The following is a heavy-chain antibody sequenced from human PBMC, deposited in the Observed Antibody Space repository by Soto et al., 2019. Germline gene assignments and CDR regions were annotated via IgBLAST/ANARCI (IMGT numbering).Heavy chain of an antibody. CDR1: GFTFSNAW. D-gene: IGHD3-3*01. Sequence: PGGSLRLSCAASGFTFSNAWMSWVRQAPGKGLEWVGRIKSKTDGGTTDYAAPVKGRFTISRDDSKNTLYLQMNSLKTEDTAVYYCTTSGGYYDFWYYYGMDVWGQGTTVTVSS. CDR3: TTSGGYYDFWYYYGMDV. CDR2: IKSKTDGGTT. J-gene: IGHJ6*02. V-gene: IGHV3-15*01.